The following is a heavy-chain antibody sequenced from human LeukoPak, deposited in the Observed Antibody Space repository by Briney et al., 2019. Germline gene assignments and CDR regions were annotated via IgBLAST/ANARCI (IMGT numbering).Heavy chain of an antibody. CDR1: GFTFSSYG. V-gene: IGHV3-30*02. J-gene: IGHJ4*02. Sequence: GGSLRLYCAASGFTFSSYGMHWVRQAPGKGLEWVAFIRYDGSNKYYADSVKGRFTISRDNSKNTLYLQMNSLRAEDTAVYYCAKVLYDFWSGYSDYWGQGTLVTVSS. CDR2: IRYDGSNK. D-gene: IGHD3-3*01. CDR3: AKVLYDFWSGYSDY.